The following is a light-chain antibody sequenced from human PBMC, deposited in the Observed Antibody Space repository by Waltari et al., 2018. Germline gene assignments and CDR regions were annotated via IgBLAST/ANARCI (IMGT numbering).Light chain of an antibody. Sequence: DIQMTQSPSSLSASVGDRVTITCRASQSISNYLNWYQQKPGEAPKPLIYAASSLQSGVPSRFSGSGSGTDFALTISSLQPEDFATYYCQQSYSTLPFTFGPGTKVDIK. CDR1: QSISNY. J-gene: IGKJ3*01. CDR3: QQSYSTLPFT. V-gene: IGKV1-39*01. CDR2: AAS.